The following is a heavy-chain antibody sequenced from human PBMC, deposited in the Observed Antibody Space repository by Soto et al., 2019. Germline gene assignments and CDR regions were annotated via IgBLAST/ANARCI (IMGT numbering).Heavy chain of an antibody. Sequence: SETLSLTCTVSGGSISSYYWSWIRQPPGNGLELIGYIYYSGSTNYNPSLKSRVTISVDTSKNQFSLKLSSVTAADTAVYYCARALPMNSRYYYYMDVWGKGTTVTVSS. CDR1: GGSISSYY. CDR2: IYYSGST. J-gene: IGHJ6*03. V-gene: IGHV4-59*01. CDR3: ARALPMNSRYYYYMDV. D-gene: IGHD1-26*01.